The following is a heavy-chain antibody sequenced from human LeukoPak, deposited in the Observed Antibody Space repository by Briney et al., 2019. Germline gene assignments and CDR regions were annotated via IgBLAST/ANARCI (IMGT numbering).Heavy chain of an antibody. J-gene: IGHJ6*02. Sequence: SETLSITCTASGGSISSSSYYWCWIRQPPAKPLEWIGSIYYSGSTYYNPSLKSRVTISVDTSKNQFSLKLSSVTAADTAVYYCASRLSYGMDVWGQGTTVTVSS. V-gene: IGHV4-39*01. CDR3: ASRLSYGMDV. CDR1: GGSISSSSYY. D-gene: IGHD6-25*01. CDR2: IYYSGST.